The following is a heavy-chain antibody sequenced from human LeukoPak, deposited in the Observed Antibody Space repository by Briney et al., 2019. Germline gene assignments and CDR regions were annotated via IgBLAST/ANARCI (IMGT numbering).Heavy chain of an antibody. CDR1: GFTFSSYS. Sequence: GGSLRLSCAASGFTFSSYSMNWVRQAPGKGLEWVSSISSSSSYIYYADSVKGRFTISRDNAKNSLYLQMNSLRAEDTAVYYCARAGGSSPGVDYWGQGTLVTVSS. J-gene: IGHJ4*02. CDR3: ARAGGSSPGVDY. V-gene: IGHV3-21*01. CDR2: ISSSSSYI. D-gene: IGHD6-6*01.